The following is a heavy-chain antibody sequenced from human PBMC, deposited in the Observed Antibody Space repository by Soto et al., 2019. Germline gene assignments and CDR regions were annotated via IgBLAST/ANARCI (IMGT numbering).Heavy chain of an antibody. V-gene: IGHV1-18*01. D-gene: IGHD3-3*01. J-gene: IGHJ5*02. CDR2: ISAYNGQT. CDR1: GYPFDTYG. CDR3: ARGPHEFWNSYFFGP. Sequence: ASVKVSCKASGYPFDTYGINWVRQAPGQRPEWMGWISAYNGQTDYAQNFQGRVTMATDTSTNTAYMELRNLRSDDTAVYYCARGPHEFWNSYFFGPRGPGTPVTVPS.